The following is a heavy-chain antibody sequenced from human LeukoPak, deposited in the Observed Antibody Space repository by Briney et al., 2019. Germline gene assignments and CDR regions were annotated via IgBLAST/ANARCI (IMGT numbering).Heavy chain of an antibody. V-gene: IGHV1-69*06. CDR3: ARAAPDRYFDY. D-gene: IGHD6-6*01. J-gene: IGHJ4*02. CDR2: IIPIFGTA. Sequence: ASLKVSCKASGGTFSSYAISWVRQAPGQGLEWMGGIIPIFGTANYAQKFQGRVTITADKSTSTAYMELSSLRSEDTAVYYCARAAPDRYFDYWGQGTLVTVSS. CDR1: GGTFSSYA.